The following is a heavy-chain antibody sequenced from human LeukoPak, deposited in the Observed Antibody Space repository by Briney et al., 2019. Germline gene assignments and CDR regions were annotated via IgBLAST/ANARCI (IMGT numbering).Heavy chain of an antibody. CDR1: GYTFTSYG. Sequence: ASVKVSCKASGYTFTSYGFCWVRQAPGQGLEWIGWICAYNGKTNYAQNLQGRVTMTTDTSTSTAYMERRSLRSDDTAVYSCARDRGVDYCSGGSCSHYYYYMDVWGKGTTVTISS. D-gene: IGHD2-15*01. J-gene: IGHJ6*03. CDR3: ARDRGVDYCSGGSCSHYYYYMDV. V-gene: IGHV1-18*01. CDR2: ICAYNGKT.